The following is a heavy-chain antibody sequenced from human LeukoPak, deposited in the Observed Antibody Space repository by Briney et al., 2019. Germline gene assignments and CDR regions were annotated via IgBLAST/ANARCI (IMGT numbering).Heavy chain of an antibody. CDR3: AREVVVPAAARHYYYYYYMDV. CDR1: GFTFSSYS. J-gene: IGHJ6*03. D-gene: IGHD2-2*01. V-gene: IGHV3-21*01. Sequence: PGGSLRLSCAASGFTFSSYSMNWVRQAPGKGVEWVSSISSSSSYIYYADSVKGRFTISRDNAKNSLYLQMNSLRAEDTAVYYCAREVVVPAAARHYYYYYYMDVWGKGTTVTVSS. CDR2: ISSSSSYI.